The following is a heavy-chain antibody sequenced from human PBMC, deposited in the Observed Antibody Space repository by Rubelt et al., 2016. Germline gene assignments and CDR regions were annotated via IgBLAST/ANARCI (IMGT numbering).Heavy chain of an antibody. Sequence: GPGLVKPSETLSLTCTVSGGSISSSSYYWGWIRQHPGKGLEWIGYIYYSGSTYYNPSLKSRVTISVDTSKNQFSLKLSSVTAADTAVYYCARSRRSYRFFQHWGQGTLVTVSS. V-gene: IGHV4-31*03. CDR3: ARSRRSYRFFQH. D-gene: IGHD3-10*01. CDR1: GGSISSSSYY. CDR2: IYYSGST. J-gene: IGHJ1*01.